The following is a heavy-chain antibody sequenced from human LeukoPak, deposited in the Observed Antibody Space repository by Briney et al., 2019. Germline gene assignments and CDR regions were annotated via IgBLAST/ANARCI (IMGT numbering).Heavy chain of an antibody. CDR2: IYHSGST. V-gene: IGHV4-30-2*01. D-gene: IGHD3-16*01. Sequence: SQTLSLTYAVSGGSISSGGYSWSWIRQPPGKGLEWIGYIYHSGSTYYNPSLKSRVTISVDRSKNQFSLKLSSVTAADTAVYYCARGSEGASFDYWGQGTLVTVSS. CDR1: GGSISSGGYS. J-gene: IGHJ4*02. CDR3: ARGSEGASFDY.